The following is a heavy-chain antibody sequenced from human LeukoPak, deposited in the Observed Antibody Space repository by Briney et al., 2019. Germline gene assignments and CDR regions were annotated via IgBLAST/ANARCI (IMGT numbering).Heavy chain of an antibody. J-gene: IGHJ4*02. CDR2: IHPSGTT. CDR1: GGSISSSSCY. V-gene: IGHV4-39*07. D-gene: IGHD5-24*01. Sequence: PSETLSLTCTVSGGSISSSSCYWGWIRQPPGKGLEWIGEIHPSGTTYYNPSLNSRVIISADTSKKQFSLKLTSVTAADTAVYFCSRGTDAYKGGNYWGQGTLVTVSS. CDR3: SRGTDAYKGGNY.